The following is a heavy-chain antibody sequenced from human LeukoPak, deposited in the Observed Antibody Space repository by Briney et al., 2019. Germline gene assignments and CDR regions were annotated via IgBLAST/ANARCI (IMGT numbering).Heavy chain of an antibody. CDR1: GGSFSGYY. Sequence: SETLSLTCAVYGGSFSGYYWSWIRQPPGKGLEWIGSIYHSGSTYYNPSLKSRVTISVDTSKNQFSLKLSSVTAADTAVYYCARVLGVVTDAFDIWGQGTMVTVSS. CDR3: ARVLGVVTDAFDI. CDR2: IYHSGST. J-gene: IGHJ3*02. D-gene: IGHD3-10*01. V-gene: IGHV4-34*01.